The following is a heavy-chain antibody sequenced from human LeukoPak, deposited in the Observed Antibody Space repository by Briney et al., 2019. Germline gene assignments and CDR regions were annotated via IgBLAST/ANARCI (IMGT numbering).Heavy chain of an antibody. CDR1: GFNFGDHA. J-gene: IGHJ6*02. CDR2: IRSKAYRGTT. D-gene: IGHD5-18*01. CDR3: SRGPIQLWVHNGVDV. Sequence: GGALRLSCTTSGFNFGDHAMTWVRQAPGKGLEWVGFIRSKAYRGTTEYAASVKGRFTISRDDSKSVVYLQMNSLKSEDTAVYYCSRGPIQLWVHNGVDVWGQGTTVTVSS. V-gene: IGHV3-49*04.